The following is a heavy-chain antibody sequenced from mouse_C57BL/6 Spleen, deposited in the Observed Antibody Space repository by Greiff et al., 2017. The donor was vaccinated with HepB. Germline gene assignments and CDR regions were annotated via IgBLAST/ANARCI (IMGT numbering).Heavy chain of an antibody. D-gene: IGHD3-3*01. J-gene: IGHJ3*01. CDR3: ARDLRGWYAY. CDR1: GYAFTNYL. Sequence: QVQLQQSGAELVRPGTSVKVSCKASGYAFTNYLIEWVKQRPGQGLEWIGVINPGSGGTNYNEKFKGKATLTADKSSSTAYMQLSSLTSEDSAVYFCARDLRGWYAYWGQGTLVTVSA. CDR2: INPGSGGT. V-gene: IGHV1-54*01.